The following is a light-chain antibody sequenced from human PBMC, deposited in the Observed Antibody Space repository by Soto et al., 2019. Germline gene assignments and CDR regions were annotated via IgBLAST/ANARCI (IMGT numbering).Light chain of an antibody. CDR1: QSVSSSY. CDR2: GAS. CDR3: QQYGSSPHT. V-gene: IGKV3-20*01. Sequence: ESVLTQSPGTLSLSPGERATLSCRASQSVSSSYLAWYQHKPGQAPRLLIYGASSRATGIPDRFSGSGSGTDFTLTISRPEPEDFAVYYCQQYGSSPHTFGQGTKLEI. J-gene: IGKJ2*01.